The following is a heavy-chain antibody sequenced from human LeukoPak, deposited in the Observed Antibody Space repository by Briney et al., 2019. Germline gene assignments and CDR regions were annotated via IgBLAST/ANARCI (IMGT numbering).Heavy chain of an antibody. CDR3: ATDSSSWYFFSW. Sequence: AASVKVSCKASGGTFSSYAISWVRQAPGQGLEWMGRIIPILGIANYAQKFQGRVTITADKSTSTAYMELSSLRSEDTAVYYCATDSSSWYFFSWWGQGTLVTVSS. J-gene: IGHJ4*02. CDR2: IIPILGIA. V-gene: IGHV1-69*04. D-gene: IGHD6-13*01. CDR1: GGTFSSYA.